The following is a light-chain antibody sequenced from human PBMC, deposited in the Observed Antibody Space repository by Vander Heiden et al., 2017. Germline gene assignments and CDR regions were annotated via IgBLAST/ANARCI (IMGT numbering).Light chain of an antibody. CDR2: GAS. Sequence: EIVLTQSPGTPSLSPGERATLSCRPSQSVSSNFLAWYQQKPGQAPRLLNYGASSRATGIPDRFSGIGSGTDFTLTITRLEPEDFAVYYCQQYGSSPRTFGQGTKVEI. J-gene: IGKJ1*01. V-gene: IGKV3-20*01. CDR1: QSVSSNF. CDR3: QQYGSSPRT.